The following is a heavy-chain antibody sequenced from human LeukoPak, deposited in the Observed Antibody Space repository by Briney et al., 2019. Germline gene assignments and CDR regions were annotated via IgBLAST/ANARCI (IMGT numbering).Heavy chain of an antibody. CDR2: INSDGSST. J-gene: IGHJ3*02. CDR1: GFTFSSYW. CDR3: ARVRTNYYDSRDAFDI. V-gene: IGHV3-74*01. D-gene: IGHD3-22*01. Sequence: GGSLILSCAASGFTFSSYWMHWVRQAPGKGLVWVSRINSDGSSTSYADSVKGRFTISRDNAKNTLYLQMNSLRAEDTAVYYCARVRTNYYDSRDAFDIWGQGTMVTVSS.